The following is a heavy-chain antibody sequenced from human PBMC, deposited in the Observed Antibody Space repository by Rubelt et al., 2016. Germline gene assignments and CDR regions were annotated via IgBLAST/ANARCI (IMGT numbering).Heavy chain of an antibody. CDR1: GYSINNGYY. D-gene: IGHD3-10*01. CDR3: ARPTGASSASGSFLV. J-gene: IGHJ4*02. CDR2: FFHDGST. V-gene: IGHV4-38-2*02. Sequence: QVQLQESGPGLVKPSETLSLTCTVSGYSINNGYYWGWIRQLPGKGLEWIASFFHDGSTKYNPSLKIRVTILIAGTKTQFSRTLSSVTAADTAVYYCARPTGASSASGSFLVWGQGTLVTVSS.